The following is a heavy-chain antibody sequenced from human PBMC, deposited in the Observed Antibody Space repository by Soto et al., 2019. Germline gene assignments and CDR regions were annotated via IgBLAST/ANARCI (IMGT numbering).Heavy chain of an antibody. Sequence: SETLSLTCAVYSGSFSGYYWSWIRQPPGKGLEWIGEINHSGSTNYNPSLKSRVTISVDTSKNQFSLKLSSVTAADTAVYYCARGHRGYSNYWFDPWGQGTLVT. D-gene: IGHD4-4*01. V-gene: IGHV4-34*01. CDR2: INHSGST. CDR3: ARGHRGYSNYWFDP. CDR1: SGSFSGYY. J-gene: IGHJ5*02.